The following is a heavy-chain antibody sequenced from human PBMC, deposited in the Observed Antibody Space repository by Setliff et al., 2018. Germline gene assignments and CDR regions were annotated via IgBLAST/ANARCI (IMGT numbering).Heavy chain of an antibody. Sequence: ASVKVPCKASGYTFTNSIMNWVRQAPGQGLEWMGWISAYNGNTYHAQKFQDRLSMTTDTSTSTAYMELRSLRADDTAVYYCERLVRHCTRISCQRTSEADLWGQGTQVTVSS. J-gene: IGHJ5*02. D-gene: IGHD2-15*01. CDR1: GYTFTNSI. CDR2: ISAYNGNT. CDR3: ERLVRHCTRISCQRTSEADL. V-gene: IGHV1-18*04.